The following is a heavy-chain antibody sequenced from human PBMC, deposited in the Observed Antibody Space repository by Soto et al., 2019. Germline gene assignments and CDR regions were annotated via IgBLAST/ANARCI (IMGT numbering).Heavy chain of an antibody. J-gene: IGHJ3*02. CDR2: ISSSSSTI. D-gene: IGHD6-19*01. CDR3: AREGIAVAGPLGAFDI. CDR1: GFTFSSYS. V-gene: IGHV3-48*02. Sequence: EVQLVESGGGLVQPGGSLRLSCAASGFTFSSYSMNWVRQAPGKGLEWVSYISSSSSTIYYADSVKGRFTISRDKAKNSLYLQMNSLRDEDTAVYYCAREGIAVAGPLGAFDIWGQGTMVTVSS.